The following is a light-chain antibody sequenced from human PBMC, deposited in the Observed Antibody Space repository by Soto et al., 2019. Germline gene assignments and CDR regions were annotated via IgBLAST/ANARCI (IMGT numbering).Light chain of an antibody. CDR2: DVT. Sequence: QSALTQPASVSGSPGQSITISCTGTSSDVGGYNYVSWYQQYPVKAPKLMIYDVTNRPSGVSIRFSGSKSGNTASLTISGLQAEDEADYYCSSYTSSSTYVFGTGTKVTVL. CDR1: SSDVGGYNY. CDR3: SSYTSSSTYV. J-gene: IGLJ1*01. V-gene: IGLV2-14*03.